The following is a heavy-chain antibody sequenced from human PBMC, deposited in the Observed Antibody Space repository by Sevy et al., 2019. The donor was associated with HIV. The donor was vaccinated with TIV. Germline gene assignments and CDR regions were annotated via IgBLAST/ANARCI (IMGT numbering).Heavy chain of an antibody. CDR2: INPSGGST. D-gene: IGHD2-2*01. J-gene: IGHJ5*02. CDR1: GYTFTSYY. CDR3: ARERRYCSSTSCYYNWFDP. V-gene: IGHV1-46*01. Sequence: ASVKVSCKASGYTFTSYYMHWVRQAPGQGLEWMGIINPSGGSTSYAQKFQGRVTMTRDTSTSTVYMELSSLRSEDTAVYYCARERRYCSSTSCYYNWFDPWGQGTLVTVSS.